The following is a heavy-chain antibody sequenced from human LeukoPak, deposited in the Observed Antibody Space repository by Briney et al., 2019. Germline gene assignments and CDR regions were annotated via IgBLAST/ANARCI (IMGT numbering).Heavy chain of an antibody. D-gene: IGHD3-10*01. CDR2: ISGSGGST. J-gene: IGHJ5*02. Sequence: GGSLRLSCAASGFTFSSYAMSWVRQAPGKGLEWVSAISGSGGSTYYADSVKGRFTISRDNSKNTLYLQMNSLRAEDTAVYYCAKERLLWFGELLSPFATWGQRTLVTVSS. V-gene: IGHV3-23*01. CDR3: AKERLLWFGELLSPFAT. CDR1: GFTFSSYA.